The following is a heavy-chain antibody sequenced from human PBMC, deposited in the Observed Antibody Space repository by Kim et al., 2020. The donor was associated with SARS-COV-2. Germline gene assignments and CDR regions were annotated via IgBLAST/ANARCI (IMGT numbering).Heavy chain of an antibody. CDR1: GGSFSGYY. D-gene: IGHD3-3*01. CDR3: ARGRSITIFGVVILRPNWFDP. CDR2: INHSGST. J-gene: IGHJ5*02. Sequence: SEIRSLTCAVYGGSFSGYYWSWIRQPPGKGLEWIGEINHSGSTNYNPSLKSRVTISVDTSKNQFSLKLSSVTAADTAVYYCARGRSITIFGVVILRPNWFDPWGQGTLVTVSS. V-gene: IGHV4-34*01.